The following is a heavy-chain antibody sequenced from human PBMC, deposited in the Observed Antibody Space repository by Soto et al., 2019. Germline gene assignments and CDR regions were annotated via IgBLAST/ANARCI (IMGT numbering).Heavy chain of an antibody. CDR3: ARTEYYYYYYGMDV. V-gene: IGHV3-74*01. D-gene: IGHD3-10*01. J-gene: IGHJ6*02. Sequence: GSLRLSCAASGFTFSSYWMHRVRQAPGKGLVWVSRIHSDGRRTNYADSVKGRFTISRDNSKNTLYLQMNSLRAEDTVVYYCARTEYYYYYYGMDVWGQGTTVTVSS. CDR1: GFTFSSYW. CDR2: IHSDGRRT.